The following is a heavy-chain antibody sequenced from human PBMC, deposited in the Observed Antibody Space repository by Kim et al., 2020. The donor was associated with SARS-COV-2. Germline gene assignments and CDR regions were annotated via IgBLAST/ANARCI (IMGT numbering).Heavy chain of an antibody. CDR3: ARDSAPVEWLLYLEAFDI. V-gene: IGHV3-30*01. Sequence: KGRFTISRDNSKNTLYLQMNSLRAEDTAVYYCARDSAPVEWLLYLEAFDIWGQGTMVTVSS. D-gene: IGHD3-3*01. J-gene: IGHJ3*02.